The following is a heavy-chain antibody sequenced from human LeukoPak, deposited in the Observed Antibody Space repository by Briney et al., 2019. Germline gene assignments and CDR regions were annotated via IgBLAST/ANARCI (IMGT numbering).Heavy chain of an antibody. CDR2: ISSSGSTI. V-gene: IGHV3-11*01. CDR3: TPSYYDSSGYYYDDAFDI. D-gene: IGHD3-22*01. Sequence: GGSLRLSCAASGFTFSNAWMSWVRQAPGKGLEWVSYISSSGSTIYYADSVKGRFTISRDNAKNSLYLQMNSLRAEDTAVYYCTPSYYDSSGYYYDDAFDIWGQGTMVTVSS. CDR1: GFTFSNAW. J-gene: IGHJ3*02.